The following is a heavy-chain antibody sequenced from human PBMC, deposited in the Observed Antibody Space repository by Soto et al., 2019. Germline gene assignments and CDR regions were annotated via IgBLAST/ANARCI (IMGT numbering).Heavy chain of an antibody. Sequence: GGPLSLSCAASGLTFRGYAWSWVRQAPGKGLEWVSTVRGSGGRTYYADSVKGRFTISRDNSKNTRYLQMNSLRAEEAAVYYCAKSHPRGFGELLFDYWGQGTLVTVSS. CDR1: GLTFRGYA. J-gene: IGHJ4*02. CDR3: AKSHPRGFGELLFDY. CDR2: VRGSGGRT. V-gene: IGHV3-23*01. D-gene: IGHD3-10*01.